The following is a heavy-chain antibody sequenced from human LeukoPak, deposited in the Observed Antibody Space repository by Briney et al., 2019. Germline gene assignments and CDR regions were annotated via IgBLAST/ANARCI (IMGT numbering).Heavy chain of an antibody. D-gene: IGHD2-15*01. V-gene: IGHV3-30*18. CDR3: AKRGFCSGGSCYSFHFDY. Sequence: GGSLRLSCTASGFTFNSHGTHWVRQAPGKGLEWVALISYEGSNIKYADSVKGRFTISRDNSKNTLYLQMNSLRAEDTALYYCAKRGFCSGGSCYSFHFDYWGQGTLVTVSS. CDR1: GFTFNSHG. J-gene: IGHJ4*02. CDR2: ISYEGSNI.